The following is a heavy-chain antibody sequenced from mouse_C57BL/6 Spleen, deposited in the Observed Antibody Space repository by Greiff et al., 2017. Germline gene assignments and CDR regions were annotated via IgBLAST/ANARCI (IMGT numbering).Heavy chain of an antibody. CDR3: TRWSAPFDY. Sequence: VQLQQSGAELVRPGASVTLSCKASGYTFTDYEMHWVKQTPVHGLEWIGAIDPETGGTAYNQKFKGKAILTADTSSSTAYMELRSLTSEDSAVYYCTRWSAPFDYWGQGTTLTVS. CDR1: GYTFTDYE. J-gene: IGHJ2*01. CDR2: IDPETGGT. V-gene: IGHV1-15*01.